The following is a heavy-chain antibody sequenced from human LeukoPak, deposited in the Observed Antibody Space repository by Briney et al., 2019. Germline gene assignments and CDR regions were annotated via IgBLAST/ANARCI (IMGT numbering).Heavy chain of an antibody. CDR3: ARGTVAGKAPY. D-gene: IGHD6-19*01. CDR2: ISSSGSTI. CDR1: GFTFSSHS. J-gene: IGHJ4*02. Sequence: GGSLRLSCAASGFTFSSHSMNWVRQAPGKGLEWVSYISSSGSTIYYTDSVKGRFSISRDNAKNSLHLQMNSLRAEDTAVYYCARGTVAGKAPYWGQGTLVTVSS. V-gene: IGHV3-48*01.